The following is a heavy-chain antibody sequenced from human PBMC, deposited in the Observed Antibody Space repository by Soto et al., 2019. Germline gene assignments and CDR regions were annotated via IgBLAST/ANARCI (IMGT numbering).Heavy chain of an antibody. CDR3: AKDRGATVTTLAKKRYYDILTGPMDV. J-gene: IGHJ6*04. Sequence: GGSLRLSCAASGLTFSSYGMHWVRQAPGKGLEWVAVISYDGSNKYYADSVKGRFTISRDNSKNTLYLQMNSLRAEDTAVYYCAKDRGATVTTLAKKRYYDILTGPMDVWGKGTTVTVAS. CDR2: ISYDGSNK. CDR1: GLTFSSYG. D-gene: IGHD3-9*01. V-gene: IGHV3-30*18.